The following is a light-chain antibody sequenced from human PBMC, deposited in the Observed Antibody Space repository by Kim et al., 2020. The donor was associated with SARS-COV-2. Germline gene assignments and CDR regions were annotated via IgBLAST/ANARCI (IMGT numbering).Light chain of an antibody. CDR1: QSISNR. J-gene: IGKJ2*01. Sequence: SASVGDRVTMTCRARQSISNRLVWYQQKPGKAPKRLIYKASSLESGVPSTFSGSGSETEFTLTISSLQPDDFATYYCQQSKSYPYTFGQGTKLEI. CDR2: KAS. V-gene: IGKV1-5*03. CDR3: QQSKSYPYT.